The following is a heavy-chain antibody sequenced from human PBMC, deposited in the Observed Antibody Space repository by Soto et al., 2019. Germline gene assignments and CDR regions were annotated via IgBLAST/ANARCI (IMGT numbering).Heavy chain of an antibody. J-gene: IGHJ4*02. CDR3: TTEGYVSGSYEADY. Sequence: EMHLVDSGGGLVKPGGSLRLSCAASGFTFSHAWMSWVRQAPGKGLEWVGRIKRETDGGTSDYAAPVTGRFFISRDDSKDILYLQMNSLKTEDTAVYYGTTEGYVSGSYEADYWGQGTLVTVSS. V-gene: IGHV3-15*01. D-gene: IGHD3-10*01. CDR2: IKRETDGGTS. CDR1: GFTFSHAW.